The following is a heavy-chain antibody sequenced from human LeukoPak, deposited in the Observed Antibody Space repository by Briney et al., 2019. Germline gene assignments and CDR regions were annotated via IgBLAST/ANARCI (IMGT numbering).Heavy chain of an antibody. CDR3: VRTQAYSYGSGSYGAFDI. Sequence: SETLSLTCTVSGGSISSGDYYWSWIRQPPGKGLEWIGYIYHSGNTYYNPSLRSRLTISVDTSKNQFSLKLSSVTAADTAVYYCVRTQAYSYGSGSYGAFDIWGQRTKVTVSS. CDR1: GGSISSGDYY. V-gene: IGHV4-30-4*01. D-gene: IGHD3-10*01. CDR2: IYHSGNT. J-gene: IGHJ3*02.